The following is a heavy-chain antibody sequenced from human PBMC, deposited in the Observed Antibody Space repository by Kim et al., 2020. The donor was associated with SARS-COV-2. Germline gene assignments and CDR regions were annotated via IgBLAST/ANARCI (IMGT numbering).Heavy chain of an antibody. CDR1: GFTFTSSA. V-gene: IGHV1-58*02. Sequence: SVKVSCKASGFTFTSSAMQWVRQARGQRLEWIGWIIVGSGNTNYAQKFQERVTITRDMSTSTAYMELSSLRSEDTAVYYCAADDIVGATGGYWGQGTLVTVSS. J-gene: IGHJ4*02. D-gene: IGHD1-26*01. CDR2: IIVGSGNT. CDR3: AADDIVGATGGY.